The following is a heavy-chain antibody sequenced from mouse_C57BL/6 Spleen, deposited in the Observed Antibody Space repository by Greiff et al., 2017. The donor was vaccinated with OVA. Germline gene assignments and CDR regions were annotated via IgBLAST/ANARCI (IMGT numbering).Heavy chain of an antibody. CDR3: ARIYYGYEDYAMDY. J-gene: IGHJ4*01. CDR2: ISNGGGST. V-gene: IGHV5-12*01. CDR1: GFTFSDYY. D-gene: IGHD2-2*01. Sequence: EVKLVESGGGLVQPGGSLKLSCAASGFTFSDYYMYWVRQTPEKRLEWVAYISNGGGSTYYPDTVKGRFTISRDNAKNTLYLQMSRLKSEDTAMYYCARIYYGYEDYAMDYWGQGTSVTVSS.